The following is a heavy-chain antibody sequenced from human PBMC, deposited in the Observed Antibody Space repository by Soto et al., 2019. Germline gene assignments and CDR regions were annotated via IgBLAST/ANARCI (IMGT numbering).Heavy chain of an antibody. V-gene: IGHV3-48*02. D-gene: IGHD1-26*01. CDR3: ARDMWELLSYYYYGMDV. Sequence: EVQLVESGGGLVQPGGSLRLSCADSGFTFSSYSMNWVRQAPGKGLEWVSYISSSSSTIYYADSVKGRFTISRDNAKNSLYLQMNSLRDEDTAVYYCARDMWELLSYYYYGMDVWGQGTTVTVSS. CDR1: GFTFSSYS. CDR2: ISSSSSTI. J-gene: IGHJ6*02.